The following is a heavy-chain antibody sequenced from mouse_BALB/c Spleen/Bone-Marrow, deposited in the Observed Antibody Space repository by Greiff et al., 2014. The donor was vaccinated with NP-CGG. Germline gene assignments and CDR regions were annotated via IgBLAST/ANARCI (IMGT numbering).Heavy chain of an antibody. Sequence: QVQLQQSAAELARPGASVKTSCKASGYTFSTYTMHWVKQRPGQGLEWIGYINPSSGYTEYNQKFKDKTTLTADKSSGTAYMQLSSLTSEDSAVYYCARKVDGSYGPLFAYWGQGTLVTVSA. J-gene: IGHJ3*01. V-gene: IGHV1-4*02. CDR1: GYTFSTYT. CDR2: INPSSGYT. D-gene: IGHD1-1*02. CDR3: ARKVDGSYGPLFAY.